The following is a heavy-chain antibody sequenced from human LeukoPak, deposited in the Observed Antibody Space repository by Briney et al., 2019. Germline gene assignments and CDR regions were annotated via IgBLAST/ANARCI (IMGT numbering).Heavy chain of an antibody. CDR1: GGSISSGGYS. V-gene: IGHV4-30-4*07. J-gene: IGHJ4*02. Sequence: SETLSLTCAVSGGSISSGGYSWSWIRQPPGKGLEWIGYIYYSGSTYYNPSPKSRVTISVDTSKNQFSLKLSSVTAADTAVYYCARVGSSPLESPYYFDYWGQGTLVTVSS. CDR2: IYYSGST. D-gene: IGHD6-13*01. CDR3: ARVGSSPLESPYYFDY.